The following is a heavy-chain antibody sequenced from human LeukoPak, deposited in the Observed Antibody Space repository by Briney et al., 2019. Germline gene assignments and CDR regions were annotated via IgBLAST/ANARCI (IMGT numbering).Heavy chain of an antibody. V-gene: IGHV4-61*08. CDR2: VYYISNT. D-gene: IGHD1-26*01. CDR1: GASVGSAGYY. CDR3: ARTQSQSGSYRYYFGY. J-gene: IGHJ4*02. Sequence: SETLSLTCSVSGASVGSAGYYWSWTRQPPGGGREWIGYVYYISNTNYNPSLKSRVTMSVNPSTNQFSLKLSSVTAADTAMYYCARTQSQSGSYRYYFGYWGQGTLVTVSS.